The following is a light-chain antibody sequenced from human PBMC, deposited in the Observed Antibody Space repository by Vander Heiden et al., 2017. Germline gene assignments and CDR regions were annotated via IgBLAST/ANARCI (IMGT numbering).Light chain of an antibody. V-gene: IGLV1-40*01. J-gene: IGLJ2*01. CDR3: QSYDSGLTGYVV. Sequence: QSVLTQPPSVSGAPGQRVTISCTGRSSNIGAGYHAHWYQQLLRKAPQLLVYGNPKRPSGVPDRFSGSKSGTSASLAITGLQAEDEADYYCQSYDSGLTGYVVFGGGTKLTVL. CDR2: GNP. CDR1: SSNIGAGYH.